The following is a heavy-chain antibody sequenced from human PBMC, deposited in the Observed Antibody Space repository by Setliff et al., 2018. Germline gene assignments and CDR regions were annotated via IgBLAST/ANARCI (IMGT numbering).Heavy chain of an antibody. CDR3: ARALGDYDYWYFDV. CDR1: GFTFTTYS. V-gene: IGHV3-21*01. Sequence: GSLRLFCAASGFTFTTYSMHWVRQAPGKGLEWVSSIGRSSNYMYYGDSVKGRFTISRDSAKSSLYLQMNSLRTEDTAVYYCARALGDYDYWYFDVWGRGTLVTVSS. CDR2: IGRSSNYM. J-gene: IGHJ2*01. D-gene: IGHD4-17*01.